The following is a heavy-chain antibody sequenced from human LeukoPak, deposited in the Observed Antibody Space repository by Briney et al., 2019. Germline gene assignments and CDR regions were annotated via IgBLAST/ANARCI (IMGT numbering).Heavy chain of an antibody. Sequence: PSETLSLTCVVSGGSISPYYWSWIRQSLGKGLEWIGYIDPSGSTNYNPSLKSRVTISVDTSKNQFSLKLSSVTAADTAVYYCARDNYGSGSYYFDYWGQGTLVTVSS. CDR1: GGSISPYY. CDR3: ARDNYGSGSYYFDY. J-gene: IGHJ4*02. D-gene: IGHD3-10*01. CDR2: IDPSGST. V-gene: IGHV4-59*01.